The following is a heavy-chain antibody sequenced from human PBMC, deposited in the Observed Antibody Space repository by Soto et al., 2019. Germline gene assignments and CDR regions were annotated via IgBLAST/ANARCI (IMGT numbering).Heavy chain of an antibody. CDR1: GFTFSSYA. CDR3: ARDRCSGGSCYLDNWFDP. CDR2: IDGSGGDT. Sequence: GGSLRLSCAASGFTFSSYAMAWVRQAPGTGLEWVSVIDGSGGDTSFADSVKGRFSISRDNSKNMLYLHMNSLRSDDTAVYYCARDRCSGGSCYLDNWFDPWGQGTLVTVSS. D-gene: IGHD2-15*01. J-gene: IGHJ5*02. V-gene: IGHV3-23*01.